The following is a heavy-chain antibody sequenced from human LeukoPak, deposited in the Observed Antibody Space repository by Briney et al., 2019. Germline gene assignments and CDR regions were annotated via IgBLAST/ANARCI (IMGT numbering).Heavy chain of an antibody. J-gene: IGHJ5*02. CDR3: ARADSSGYLGFDP. D-gene: IGHD3-22*01. V-gene: IGHV4-59*01. CDR1: GGSISSYY. CDR2: IYYSGST. Sequence: SETLSLTCTVSGGSISSYYWSWIRQPPGKGLEWIGYIYYSGSTNYNPSLKSRVTISVDTSKNQFSLKLSSVTAADTAVYYCARADSSGYLGFDPWGQGALVTVSS.